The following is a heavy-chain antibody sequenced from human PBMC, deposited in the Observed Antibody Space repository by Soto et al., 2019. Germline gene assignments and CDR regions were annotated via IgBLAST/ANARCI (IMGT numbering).Heavy chain of an antibody. CDR2: ISGSGGST. Sequence: EVQLLESGGGLVQPGGSLRLSCAASGFTFSSYGMSWVREAPGKGLEWVSGISGSGGSTYYADSVKGRFTISRENPKNTRYLRMNGLRAEDTAVYYCAKEGRYSSSRGDFDYWGQGTLVTVSS. J-gene: IGHJ4*02. V-gene: IGHV3-23*01. D-gene: IGHD6-13*01. CDR1: GFTFSSYG. CDR3: AKEGRYSSSRGDFDY.